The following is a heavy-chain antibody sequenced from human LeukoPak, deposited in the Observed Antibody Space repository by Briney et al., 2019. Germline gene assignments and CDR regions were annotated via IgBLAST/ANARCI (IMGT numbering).Heavy chain of an antibody. CDR2: IYESGST. J-gene: IGHJ3*01. Sequence: SETLSLTCSVSGDSISDYYWSWIRQPPGKRLEWIGHIYESGSTNYNPSLKSRVTISEDTSKKHFSLKLASVTPADTAVYYCARSPYFFDPSGPNDAFDLWGRGTMAAVSS. V-gene: IGHV4-59*01. CDR1: GDSISDYY. D-gene: IGHD3-22*01. CDR3: ARSPYFFDPSGPNDAFDL.